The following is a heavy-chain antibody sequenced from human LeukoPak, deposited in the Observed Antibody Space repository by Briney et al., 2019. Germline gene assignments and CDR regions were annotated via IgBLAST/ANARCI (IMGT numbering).Heavy chain of an antibody. CDR1: GYSISSGYY. V-gene: IGHV4-38-2*02. CDR2: IYHSGST. D-gene: IGHD3-10*01. J-gene: IGHJ5*02. CDR3: ASAFGWHWFDP. Sequence: SETLSLTCTVSGYSISSGYYWGWIRQPPGKGLEWIGSIYHSGSTYYNPSLKSRVTISVDTSKNQFSLKLSSVTAADTAVYYCASAFGWHWFDPWGQGTLVTVSS.